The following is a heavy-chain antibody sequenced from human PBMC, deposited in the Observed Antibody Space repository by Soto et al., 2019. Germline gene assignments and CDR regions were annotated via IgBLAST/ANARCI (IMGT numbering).Heavy chain of an antibody. V-gene: IGHV1-69*13. D-gene: IGHD6-13*01. J-gene: IGHJ6*02. Sequence: SVKVSCKASGGTFSSYAISWVRQAPGQGLEWMGGIIPIFGTANYAQKFQGRVTITADESTSTAYMELSSLRSEDTAVYYCARPLRIAAAHYYYYGMDVWGQGTTVTVSS. CDR3: ARPLRIAAAHYYYYGMDV. CDR1: GGTFSSYA. CDR2: IIPIFGTA.